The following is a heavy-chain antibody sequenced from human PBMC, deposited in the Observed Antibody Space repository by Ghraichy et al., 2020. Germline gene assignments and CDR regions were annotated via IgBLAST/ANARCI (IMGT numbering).Heavy chain of an antibody. CDR3: ARGTKPNYYDSSGYYHDY. J-gene: IGHJ4*02. CDR2: ISAYNGNT. V-gene: IGHV1-18*01. D-gene: IGHD3-22*01. CDR1: GYTFTSYG. Sequence: ASVKVSCKASGYTFTSYGISWVRQAPGQGLEWMGWISAYNGNTNYAQKLQGRVTMTTDTSTSTAYMELRSLRSDDTAVYYCARGTKPNYYDSSGYYHDYWGQGTLVTVSS.